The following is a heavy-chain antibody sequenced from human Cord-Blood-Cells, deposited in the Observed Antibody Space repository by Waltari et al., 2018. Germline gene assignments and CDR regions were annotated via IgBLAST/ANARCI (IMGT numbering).Heavy chain of an antibody. CDR3: ARGSFRSVY. V-gene: IGHV3-7*01. D-gene: IGHD6-6*01. J-gene: IGHJ4*02. CDR2: IKQDGSEK. Sequence: EVQLVESGGGLVQPGGSLRLSCAASGFTFSSHWMRWVRQAPGKGLEWVANIKQDGSEKYYVDSVKGRFTISRDNAKNSLYLQMNSLRAEDTAVYYCARGSFRSVYWGQGTLVTVSS. CDR1: GFTFSSHW.